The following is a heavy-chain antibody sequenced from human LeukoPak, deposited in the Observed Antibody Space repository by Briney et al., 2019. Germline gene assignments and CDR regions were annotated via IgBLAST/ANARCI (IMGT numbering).Heavy chain of an antibody. Sequence: SETLSLTCTVSGGSISSSSYYWGWIRQPPGKGLEWIGSIYYSGSTYYNPPLKSRVTISVDTSKNQFSLKLSSVTAADTAVYYCARLGSSWYVGWFDPWGQGTLVTVSS. CDR2: IYYSGST. J-gene: IGHJ5*02. CDR1: GGSISSSSYY. V-gene: IGHV4-39*01. D-gene: IGHD6-13*01. CDR3: ARLGSSWYVGWFDP.